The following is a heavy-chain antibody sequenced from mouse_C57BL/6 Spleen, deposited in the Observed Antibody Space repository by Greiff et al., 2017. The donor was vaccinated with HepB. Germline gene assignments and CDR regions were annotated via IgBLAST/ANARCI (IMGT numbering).Heavy chain of an antibody. CDR3: ARDNDDYDGRRAMT. D-gene: IGHD2-4*01. V-gene: IGHV5-4*01. Sequence: EVKLVESGGGLVKPGGSLKLSCAASGFTFSSYAMSWVRQTPEKRLEWVATISDGGSYTYYPDNVKGRFTISRDNAKNNLYLQMSHLKSEDTAMYYCARDNDDYDGRRAMTWGQGTSVTVSS. CDR1: GFTFSSYA. J-gene: IGHJ4*01. CDR2: ISDGGSYT.